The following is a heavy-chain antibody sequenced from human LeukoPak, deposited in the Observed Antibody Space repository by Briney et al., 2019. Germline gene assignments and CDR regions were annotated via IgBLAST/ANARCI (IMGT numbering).Heavy chain of an antibody. CDR2: ISASGGST. J-gene: IGHJ4*02. Sequence: GGSLRLSCAASGFTFSTSAKTWVRQAPGKGLEWVSGISASGGSTYYADSVKGRFTISRDNSKNTLYLQVNSLRAEDTAVYYCAKVPRDSDCYWGQGTLVTVSS. D-gene: IGHD2-21*02. V-gene: IGHV3-23*01. CDR3: AKVPRDSDCY. CDR1: GFTFSTSA.